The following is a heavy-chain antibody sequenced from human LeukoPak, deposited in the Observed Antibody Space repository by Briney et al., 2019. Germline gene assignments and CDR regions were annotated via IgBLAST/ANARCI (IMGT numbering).Heavy chain of an antibody. CDR2: IRYDGSNK. CDR3: ARDWDSSGWYGLGWFDP. CDR1: GFTFSSYG. J-gene: IGHJ5*02. V-gene: IGHV3-30*02. D-gene: IGHD6-19*01. Sequence: GGSLRLSCAASGFTFSSYGMHWVRQAPGKGLEWVAFIRYDGSNKYYADSVKGRFTISRDNAKNTLYLQMNSLRAEDTAVYYCARDWDSSGWYGLGWFDPWGQGTLVTVSS.